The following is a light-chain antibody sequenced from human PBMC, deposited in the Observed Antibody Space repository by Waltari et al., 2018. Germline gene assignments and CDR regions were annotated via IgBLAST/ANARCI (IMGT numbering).Light chain of an antibody. Sequence: QTVVTQEPSLTVSPGGTVTLTCASITGAVTSGSFPTWFHQRPGQPPRSLIYSANNKHSWTPARFSGSLIGGKAALTLSGVQPEDEAEYYCLLFYGGAYVFGTGTKLTVL. CDR3: LLFYGGAYV. CDR1: TGAVTSGSF. CDR2: SAN. V-gene: IGLV7-43*01. J-gene: IGLJ1*01.